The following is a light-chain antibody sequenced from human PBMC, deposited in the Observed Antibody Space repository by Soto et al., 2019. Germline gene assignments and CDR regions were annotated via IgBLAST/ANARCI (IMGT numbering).Light chain of an antibody. CDR3: QQLRSYPST. V-gene: IGKV1-9*01. Sequence: IQLTQSPSSLSASVGYRVTITCRASQDISSSLGWYQQKPGKAPKLLIYAASILQSGVPSRFSGSGFGTDFTLPISSLQAEDFASYVCQQLRSYPSTFGGGTKVEIK. CDR1: QDISSS. CDR2: AAS. J-gene: IGKJ4*01.